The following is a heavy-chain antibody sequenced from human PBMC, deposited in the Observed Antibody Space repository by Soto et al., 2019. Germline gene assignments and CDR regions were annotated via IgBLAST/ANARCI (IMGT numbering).Heavy chain of an antibody. V-gene: IGHV3-23*01. J-gene: IGHJ4*02. CDR1: GFTFSSYA. CDR2: ISDTGVNT. CDR3: SKDACSFDY. Sequence: EVQLLESGGGLVQPGGSLRLSCAASGFTFSSYAMTWVRQAPGKGLEWVAAISDTGVNTFYADSVKGRFTISRDNSKNTLHLQMNSLRAEDTALYYCSKDACSFDYWGQGTLVTVSS.